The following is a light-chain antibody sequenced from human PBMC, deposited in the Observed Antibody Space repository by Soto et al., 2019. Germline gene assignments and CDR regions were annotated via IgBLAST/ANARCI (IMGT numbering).Light chain of an antibody. CDR1: YTVGTN. CDR3: HQYSNTFRT. V-gene: IGKV3-15*01. CDR2: DTS. J-gene: IGKJ1*01. Sequence: IVLTQFPAALSVSPGERATLSCWAIYTVGTNLAWYQQKPGQAPRLLIYDTSTRATGVPARFSGSGSGTEFTLTISNLQAEDSAVYHCHQYSNTFRTFGQGTTVDIK.